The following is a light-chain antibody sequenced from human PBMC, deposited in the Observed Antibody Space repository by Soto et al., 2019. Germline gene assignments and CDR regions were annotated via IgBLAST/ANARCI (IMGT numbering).Light chain of an antibody. CDR3: QQRHMWPIT. V-gene: IGKV1-5*01. Sequence: DIQMTQSPSTLSASVGDTVTITCRASQSINKWLAWYQQKPGKAPTLLIYDAYNRATGIPPRFSGSGSGTDFTLTISSLEPEDSAVYYCQQRHMWPITFGQGTRLEIK. CDR2: DAY. CDR1: QSINKW. J-gene: IGKJ5*01.